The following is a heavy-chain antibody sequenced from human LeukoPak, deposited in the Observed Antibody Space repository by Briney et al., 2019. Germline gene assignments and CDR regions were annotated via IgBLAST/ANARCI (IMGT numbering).Heavy chain of an antibody. CDR3: ATELLQESTGYFDWYFDL. V-gene: IGHV1-18*01. CDR1: GYTFTSYG. J-gene: IGHJ2*01. Sequence: ASVKVSCKASGYTFTSYGISWVRQAPGQGLEWMGWISAYNGNTNYAQKLQGRVTMTTDTSTSTAYMELRSLRSDDTAVYYCATELLQESTGYFDWYFDLWGRGTLLTVSS. D-gene: IGHD3-22*01. CDR2: ISAYNGNT.